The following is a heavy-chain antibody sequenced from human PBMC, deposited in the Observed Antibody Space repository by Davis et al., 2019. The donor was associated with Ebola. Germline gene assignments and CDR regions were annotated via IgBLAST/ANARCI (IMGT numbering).Heavy chain of an antibody. J-gene: IGHJ4*02. D-gene: IGHD3-16*01. CDR3: TTVGGLRSLYYPDIFDF. CDR2: IKSKTDGGTT. V-gene: IGHV3-15*01. CDR1: GFTFNNAW. Sequence: GGSLRLSCAASGFTFNNAWMSWVRQAPGKGLEWIGRIKSKTDGGTTDYAAPVKGRFTISRDDSKNTLYLQVNSLKTEDTAVYYCTTVGGLRSLYYPDIFDFWGQGTLVTVSS.